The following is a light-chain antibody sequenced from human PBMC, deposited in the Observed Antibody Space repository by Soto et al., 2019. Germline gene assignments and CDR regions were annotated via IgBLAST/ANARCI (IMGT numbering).Light chain of an antibody. CDR2: DVS. CDR1: SSDVGGYNL. Sequence: QSALTQPASVSGSPGQSITISCTGTSSDVGGYNLVSWYQQHPGKAPKLMIFDVSNRPSGVSNRFSGSKSGNTASLTISGLQAEDEAEYYCSSYIRGSTFTVFGGGTKVTVL. CDR3: SSYIRGSTFTV. J-gene: IGLJ2*01. V-gene: IGLV2-14*01.